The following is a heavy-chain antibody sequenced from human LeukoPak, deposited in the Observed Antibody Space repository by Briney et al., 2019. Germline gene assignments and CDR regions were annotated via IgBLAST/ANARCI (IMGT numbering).Heavy chain of an antibody. V-gene: IGHV1-69*04. J-gene: IGHJ4*02. CDR3: ARGIVGATSGYFDY. Sequence: SVKVSCKASGGTFSSYAISWVRQAPGQGLEWMGRTIPILGIANYAQKFQGRVTITADKSTSTAYMELSSLRSEDTAVYYCARGIVGATSGYFDYWGQGTLVTVSS. D-gene: IGHD1-26*01. CDR1: GGTFSSYA. CDR2: TIPILGIA.